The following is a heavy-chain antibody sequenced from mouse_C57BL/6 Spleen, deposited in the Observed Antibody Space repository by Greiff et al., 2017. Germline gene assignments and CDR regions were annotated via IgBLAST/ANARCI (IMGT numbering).Heavy chain of an antibody. Sequence: QVQLQQPGAELVKPGASVKLSCKASGYTFTSYWMQWVKQRPGQGLEWIGEIDPSDSYTNYNQKFKGKATLTVDTSSSTAYMQLSSLTSEDSAVYYCARKTGGDSSGIFDYWGQGTTRTVSS. CDR1: GYTFTSYW. D-gene: IGHD3-2*02. CDR2: IDPSDSYT. CDR3: ARKTGGDSSGIFDY. V-gene: IGHV1-50*01. J-gene: IGHJ2*01.